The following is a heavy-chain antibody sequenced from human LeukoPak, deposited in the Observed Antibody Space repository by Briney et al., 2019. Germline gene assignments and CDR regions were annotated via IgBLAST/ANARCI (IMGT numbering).Heavy chain of an antibody. Sequence: SETLSLTCTISGGSVSSYYWSIIRQPPGRGLEWIGYVYYSGSTNYNPSLKSRVTISVDTSKNQFSLKLSSVTAADTAVYYCARGFGGYDWVFEVWGQGTLVTVSS. CDR3: ARGFGGYDWVFEV. CDR1: GGSVSSYY. V-gene: IGHV4-59*02. CDR2: VYYSGST. J-gene: IGHJ4*02. D-gene: IGHD5-12*01.